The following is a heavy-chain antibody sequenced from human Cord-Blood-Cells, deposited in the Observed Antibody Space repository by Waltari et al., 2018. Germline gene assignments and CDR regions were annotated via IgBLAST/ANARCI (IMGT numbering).Heavy chain of an antibody. CDR1: GFTFVDYA. Sequence: EVQLVESGGGLVQPGRSLRLSCAASGFTFVDYAMSWVRQAPGKGLEWVSGISWNSGSIGYADSVKGRFTISRDNAKNSLYLQMNSLRAEDTALYYCAKGFQSYVDYWGQGTLVTVSS. D-gene: IGHD2-21*01. V-gene: IGHV3-9*01. J-gene: IGHJ4*02. CDR2: ISWNSGSI. CDR3: AKGFQSYVDY.